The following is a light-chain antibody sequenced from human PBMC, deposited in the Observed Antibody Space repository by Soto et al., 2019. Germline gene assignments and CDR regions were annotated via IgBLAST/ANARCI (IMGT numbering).Light chain of an antibody. CDR1: SSDVVAYNY. V-gene: IGLV2-8*01. CDR2: EVS. Sequence: QSVLTQPPSASGSPGQAGTISCTGTSSDVVAYNYVSWYQQHPGKAPKLMIYEVSKRPSGVPDRFSGSKSGNTASLTVSGLQAEDEADYYCSSYAGSNNFFYVLGTGTKVTVL. CDR3: SSYAGSNNFFYV. J-gene: IGLJ1*01.